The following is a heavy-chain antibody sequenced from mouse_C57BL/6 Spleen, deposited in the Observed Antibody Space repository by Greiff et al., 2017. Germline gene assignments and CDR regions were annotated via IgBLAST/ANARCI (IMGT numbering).Heavy chain of an antibody. Sequence: QVQLQQSGPELVKPGASVKISCKASGYSFTSYYIHWVKQRPGQGLEWIGWIYPGSGNTKYNEKFKGKATLTADTSSSTAYMQLSSLTSEDSAVCYCAREYYYAMDYWGQGTSVTVSS. CDR2: IYPGSGNT. CDR1: GYSFTSYY. CDR3: AREYYYAMDY. J-gene: IGHJ4*01. V-gene: IGHV1-66*01.